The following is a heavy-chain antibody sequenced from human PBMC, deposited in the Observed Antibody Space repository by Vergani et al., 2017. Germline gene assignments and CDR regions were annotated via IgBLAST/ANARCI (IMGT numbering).Heavy chain of an antibody. V-gene: IGHV3-30*02. CDR3: GKXQGTVVGTWWFDP. CDR1: GLTLSSYG. CDR2: TRPHEDGA. D-gene: IGHD1-7*01. J-gene: IGHJ5*02. Sequence: QVQLEESGGGVVQPGRSLRLSCSASGLTLSSYGVHWVRQAPGRGLESVTFTRPHEDGAFYSASVRGRFTVSRDNSKNTLYLEMNRLNVDDTAIYYCGKXQGTVVGTWWFDPWGQGTPVTVSS.